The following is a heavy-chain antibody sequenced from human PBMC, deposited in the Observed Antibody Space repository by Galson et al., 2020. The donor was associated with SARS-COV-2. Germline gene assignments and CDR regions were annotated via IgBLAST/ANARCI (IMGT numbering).Heavy chain of an antibody. Sequence: GGSLRLSCEASGFTFSNYVLSWVRQAPGKGLEWVSTISGNGDRTYYADSVKGRFTISRDNSKNTLYLQLNSLRAEDTAIYYCSKAKNEMVRGVILAHYYYMDVWGKGTTVTVSS. J-gene: IGHJ6*03. V-gene: IGHV3-23*01. CDR3: SKAKNEMVRGVILAHYYYMDV. CDR1: GFTFSNYV. CDR2: ISGNGDRT. D-gene: IGHD3-10*01.